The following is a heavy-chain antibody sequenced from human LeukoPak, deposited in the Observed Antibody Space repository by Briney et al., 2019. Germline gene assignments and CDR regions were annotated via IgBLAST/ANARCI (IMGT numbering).Heavy chain of an antibody. CDR3: AREGIVATLY. D-gene: IGHD5-12*01. CDR2: ISSSSSTI. Sequence: GGSPRLSCAASGFTFSSYSMNWVRQAPGKGLEWVSYISSSSSTIYYADSVEGRFTISRDNAKNSLYLQMNSLRAEDTAVYYCAREGIVATLYWGQGTLVTVSS. V-gene: IGHV3-48*01. J-gene: IGHJ4*02. CDR1: GFTFSSYS.